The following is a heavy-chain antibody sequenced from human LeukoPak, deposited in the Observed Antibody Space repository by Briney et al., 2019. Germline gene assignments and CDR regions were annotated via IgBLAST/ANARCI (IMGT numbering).Heavy chain of an antibody. CDR1: GYAFTSYY. Sequence: ASVTVSCKASGYAFTSYYMHWVRQAPGQGPEWMGIINPSGGSTTYAQKFQGRVTMTRDTSTTTVYMELSSLRSEDTAVYYCARGGEMATVPHLYYFDDWGQGTLVTVSS. J-gene: IGHJ4*02. CDR2: INPSGGST. V-gene: IGHV1-46*01. CDR3: ARGGEMATVPHLYYFDD. D-gene: IGHD5-24*01.